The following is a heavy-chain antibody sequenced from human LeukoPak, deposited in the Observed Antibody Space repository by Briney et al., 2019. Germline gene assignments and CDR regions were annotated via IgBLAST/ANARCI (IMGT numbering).Heavy chain of an antibody. Sequence: SETLSLTCAVYGGSFSGYYWSWIRQPPGKGLEWIGEINHSGSTNYNPSLKSRVTISVDTSKNQFSLKLSSVTAADTAVYYCARGNCGYSGYVLGYCSGGSCQGRTYLEHGMDVWDKGTTVTVSS. CDR2: INHSGST. D-gene: IGHD2-15*01. CDR1: GGSFSGYY. CDR3: ARGNCGYSGYVLGYCSGGSCQGRTYLEHGMDV. J-gene: IGHJ6*04. V-gene: IGHV4-34*01.